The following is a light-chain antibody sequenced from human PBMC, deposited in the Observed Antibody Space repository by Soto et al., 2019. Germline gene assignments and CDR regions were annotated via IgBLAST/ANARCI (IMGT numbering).Light chain of an antibody. Sequence: QSVLTQSPSASASLGASVKLTCTLSSGHSSYAIAWHQQQPEKGPRYLMKLNTDGSHSKGDGTPDRFSGSTSGAECYLTISSLQSEDEADYCCQTWGTCIGVLGGGTQLTVL. V-gene: IGLV4-69*01. CDR3: QTWGTCIGV. CDR2: LNTDGSH. J-gene: IGLJ2*01. CDR1: SGHSSYA.